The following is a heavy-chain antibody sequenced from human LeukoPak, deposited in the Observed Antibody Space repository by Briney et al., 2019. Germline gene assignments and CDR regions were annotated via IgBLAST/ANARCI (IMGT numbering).Heavy chain of an antibody. CDR2: IYYSWGM. V-gene: IGHV4-59*08. CDR3: ARNVTAGFFDY. J-gene: IGHJ4*02. CDR1: GDSISDFS. D-gene: IGHD1-1*01. Sequence: SETLSLTCTVSGDSISDFSWTWIRQPPGKGLEWIATIYYSWGMYFNPSLKSRVTISLDASKNQFSLKMTSLTAADTAIYYCARNVTAGFFDYWGQGILVTVSS.